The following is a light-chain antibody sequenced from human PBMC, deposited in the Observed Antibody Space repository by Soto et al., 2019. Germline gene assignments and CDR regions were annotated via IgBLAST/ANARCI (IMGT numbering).Light chain of an antibody. J-gene: IGLJ1*01. CDR2: EVS. Sequence: QSVLTQPASVSGSLGQSITVSCTGTSSDVGAYNYVSWYQQHPGKAPKLMIYEVSKRPSGVPDRFSGSKSGNTASLTVSGLQAEDEADYYCSSYAGSNNYVFGTGTKVTVL. CDR1: SSDVGAYNY. CDR3: SSYAGSNNYV. V-gene: IGLV2-8*01.